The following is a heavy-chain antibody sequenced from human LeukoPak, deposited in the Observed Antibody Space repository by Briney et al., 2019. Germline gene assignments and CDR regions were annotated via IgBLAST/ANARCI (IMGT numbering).Heavy chain of an antibody. V-gene: IGHV3-30-3*01. CDR3: ARGLRRAGYSGYDCLDY. CDR2: MSYDGSNK. Sequence: TGGPLRLSCAASGFTFSTYAMHWVRQAPGKGLEWVAAMSYDGSNKAYADSVKGRFTISRDNSKNTLYLQMNSLRAEDTAVYYCARGLRRAGYSGYDCLDYWGQGTLVSVSS. D-gene: IGHD5-12*01. J-gene: IGHJ4*02. CDR1: GFTFSTYA.